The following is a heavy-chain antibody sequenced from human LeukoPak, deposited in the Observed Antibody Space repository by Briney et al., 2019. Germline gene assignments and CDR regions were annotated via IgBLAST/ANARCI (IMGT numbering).Heavy chain of an antibody. Sequence: ASVKVSCKASGGTFSSYAISWVRQAPGQGLEWMGGIIPIFGTANYAQKFQGRVTITTDESTSTAYMELSSLRSEDTAVYYCARVRPVGALYYYYYYMDVWGKGTTVTVSS. CDR1: GGTFSSYA. CDR3: ARVRPVGALYYYYYYMDV. J-gene: IGHJ6*03. CDR2: IIPIFGTA. D-gene: IGHD1-26*01. V-gene: IGHV1-69*05.